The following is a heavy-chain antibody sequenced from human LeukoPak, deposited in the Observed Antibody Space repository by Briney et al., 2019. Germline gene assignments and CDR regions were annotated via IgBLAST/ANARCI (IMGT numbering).Heavy chain of an antibody. J-gene: IGHJ5*02. CDR2: ISGGGGST. CDR3: ARLPAAINGYFDP. CDR1: RFTFSSYA. Sequence: GGSLRPSCAASRFTFSSYAMSWVRQAPGKGLEWVSAISGGGGSTYYADSVKGRFTISRDNSKNTLYLQMNSLRAEDTAVYYCARLPAAINGYFDPWGQGTLVTVSS. V-gene: IGHV3-23*01. D-gene: IGHD2-2*01.